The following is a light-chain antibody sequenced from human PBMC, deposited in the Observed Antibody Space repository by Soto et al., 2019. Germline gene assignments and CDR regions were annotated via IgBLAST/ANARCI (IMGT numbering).Light chain of an antibody. CDR2: DVS. Sequence: QSALTQPASLSGSPGQSITISCTGTISDVSGYNFVSWYQQYPGKAPKLMIYDVSNRPSGVSNRFSGSKSGNTASLTISGLQADYEADYYCSSYKSSNTHVFGAGTEVTVL. CDR1: ISDVSGYNF. V-gene: IGLV2-14*03. J-gene: IGLJ1*01. CDR3: SSYKSSNTHV.